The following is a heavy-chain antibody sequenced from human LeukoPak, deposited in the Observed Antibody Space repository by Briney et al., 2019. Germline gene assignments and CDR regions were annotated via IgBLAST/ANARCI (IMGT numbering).Heavy chain of an antibody. J-gene: IGHJ4*02. CDR3: AKATAYDSSGYFDY. CDR1: GFTFSSYG. CDR2: IWYDGSNK. V-gene: IGHV3-30*02. Sequence: GGSLRLSCAASGFTFSSYGMHWVRQAPGKGLEWVAVIWYDGSNKYYADSVKGRFTISRDNSKNTLYLQMNSLRAEDTALYYCAKATAYDSSGYFDYWGQGTLVTVSS. D-gene: IGHD3-22*01.